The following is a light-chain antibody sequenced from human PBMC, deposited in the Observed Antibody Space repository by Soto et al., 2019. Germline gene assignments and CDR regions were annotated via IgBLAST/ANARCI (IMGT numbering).Light chain of an antibody. CDR3: QQYNSYSWT. CDR2: KAS. J-gene: IGKJ1*01. V-gene: IGKV1-5*03. Sequence: DIQLTQSPSTLSASVGDRVTITCRASQSFSSWLAWYQHKPGKAPKLLIYKASSLESGVPSRFSGSGSGTEFTLTISSLQPDDFATYYCQQYNSYSWTFGQGTKVDIK. CDR1: QSFSSW.